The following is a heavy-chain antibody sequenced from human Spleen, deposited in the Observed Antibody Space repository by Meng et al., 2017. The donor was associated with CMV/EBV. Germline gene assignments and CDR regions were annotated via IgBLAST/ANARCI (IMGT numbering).Heavy chain of an antibody. J-gene: IGHJ3*02. CDR2: ININVGNT. V-gene: IGHV1-18*01. D-gene: IGHD6-25*01. Sequence: ASVKVSCKASGYTFDHYGVSWVRQAPGLGLEWMGWININVGNTNPHQKFQGRMILTKDTSTNTAYMELRSLRSDDTAMYYCVRDEGQRLINDAFDIWGQGTMVTVSS. CDR3: VRDEGQRLINDAFDI. CDR1: GYTFDHYG.